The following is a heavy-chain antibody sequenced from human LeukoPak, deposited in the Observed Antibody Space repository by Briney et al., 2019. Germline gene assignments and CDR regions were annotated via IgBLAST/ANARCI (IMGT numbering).Heavy chain of an antibody. V-gene: IGHV3-15*01. Sequence: GGSLRLSCVASGFTFSYSWMSWVRQAPGKGLEWVGRIKSKSDGGTADYAAVVKARFIISRDDSKDTLYLQMNSLKTEDTGIYYCAEFNTRDAFEVWGQGTMVTVSS. D-gene: IGHD1-26*01. CDR1: GFTFSYSW. J-gene: IGHJ3*01. CDR2: IKSKSDGGTA. CDR3: AEFNTRDAFEV.